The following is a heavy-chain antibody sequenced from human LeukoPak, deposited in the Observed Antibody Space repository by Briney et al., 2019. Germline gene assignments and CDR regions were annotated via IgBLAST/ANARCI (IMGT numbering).Heavy chain of an antibody. CDR2: ISAYNGNT. Sequence: ASVKVSCKASGYTFTSYGISWVRQAPGQGLEWMGWISAYNGNTNYAQKLQGRVTMTTDTSTSTAYMELRSLRSDDTAVYYCARDLRRYCSGGSCSYPVDYWGQGTLVTVSS. D-gene: IGHD2-15*01. CDR1: GYTFTSYG. V-gene: IGHV1-18*01. J-gene: IGHJ4*02. CDR3: ARDLRRYCSGGSCSYPVDY.